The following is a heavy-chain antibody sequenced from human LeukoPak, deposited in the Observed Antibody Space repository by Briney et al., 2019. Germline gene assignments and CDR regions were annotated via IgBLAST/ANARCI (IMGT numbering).Heavy chain of an antibody. CDR2: INPNSGNT. D-gene: IGHD3-16*01. Sequence: ASVKVSCKASGYTFTGYYMHWVRQAPGQGLEWMGWINPNSGNTKYAQKFQGRVTMTRDTSISTAYMELSRLRSDDTAVYYCATQRGSYLWGTDFDYWGQGTLVTVSS. J-gene: IGHJ4*02. V-gene: IGHV1-2*02. CDR3: ATQRGSYLWGTDFDY. CDR1: GYTFTGYY.